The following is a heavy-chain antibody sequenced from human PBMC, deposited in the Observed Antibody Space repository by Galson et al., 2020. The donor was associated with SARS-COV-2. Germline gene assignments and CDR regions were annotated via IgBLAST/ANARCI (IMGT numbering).Heavy chain of an antibody. CDR1: GFTFSRYG. Sequence: TGGSLRLSCAASGFTFSRYGMHWVRQAPGKGLKWVAFISYDGSNKYYADSVKGRFTISKDTSKNTLYLQMNSLRAEDTAVYYCAKAVQLLYGSEVSGEKDYWGQGTLVTVSS. V-gene: IGHV3-30*18. J-gene: IGHJ4*02. D-gene: IGHD2-2*02. CDR2: ISYDGSNK. CDR3: AKAVQLLYGSEVSGEKDY.